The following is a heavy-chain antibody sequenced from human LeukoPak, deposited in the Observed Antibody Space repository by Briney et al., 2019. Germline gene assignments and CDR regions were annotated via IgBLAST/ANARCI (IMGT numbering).Heavy chain of an antibody. J-gene: IGHJ4*02. CDR2: IWYDGSNK. CDR1: RFTFSSYG. D-gene: IGHD5-12*01. CDR3: ARGWAWGSGYSGLGIFDY. Sequence: PGRSLRLSCAASRFTFSSYGMHWVRQAPGKGLEWVAVIWYDGSNKYYADSVKGRFTISRDNSKNALYLQMNGLRADDTAVYYCARGWAWGSGYSGLGIFDYWGQGTLVTVSS. V-gene: IGHV3-33*01.